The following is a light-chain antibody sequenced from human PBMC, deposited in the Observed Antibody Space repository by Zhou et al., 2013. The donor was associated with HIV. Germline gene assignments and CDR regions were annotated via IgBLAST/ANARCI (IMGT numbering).Light chain of an antibody. CDR3: QQSYSTPYS. CDR1: QSISSY. V-gene: IGKV1-39*01. J-gene: IGKJ2*03. Sequence: IYLTQSPSSLSASVGDRVTITCRASQSISSYLNWYQQKPGKAPKLLIYAASSLQSGVPSRFSGSGSGTDFTLTISSLQPEDFATYYCQQSYSTPYSFGQGTKLEIK. CDR2: AAS.